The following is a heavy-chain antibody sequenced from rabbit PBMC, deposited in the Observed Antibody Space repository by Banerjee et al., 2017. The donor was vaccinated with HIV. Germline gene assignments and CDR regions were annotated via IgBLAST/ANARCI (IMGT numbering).Heavy chain of an antibody. V-gene: IGHV1S45*01. J-gene: IGHJ4*01. CDR1: GFDLSIYY. CDR3: ARDLAGVIGWNFDL. Sequence: QEQLEESGGDLVKPEGFLTLTCKASGFDLSIYYMCWVRQAPGKGLEWIACIYADSSGNTYYASWAKGRFTISKTSSTTVTLQMTSLTAADTATYFCARDLAGVIGWNFDLWGQGTLVTVS. D-gene: IGHD4-1*01. CDR2: IYADSSGNT.